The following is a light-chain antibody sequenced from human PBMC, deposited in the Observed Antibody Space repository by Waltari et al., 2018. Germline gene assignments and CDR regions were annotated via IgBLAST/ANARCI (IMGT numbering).Light chain of an antibody. CDR3: QQYMTWPPGT. J-gene: IGKJ2*02. CDR2: GAS. CDR1: QTVSTS. Sequence: EIVLTQSPATLSVSPGERATLSCWASQTVSTSLAWYQQKAGPAPRLLISGASRRATGIPARFSGAGSETEFTLTISSLQSEDFAVYYCQQYMTWPPGTFGQGTKLDIK. V-gene: IGKV3-15*01.